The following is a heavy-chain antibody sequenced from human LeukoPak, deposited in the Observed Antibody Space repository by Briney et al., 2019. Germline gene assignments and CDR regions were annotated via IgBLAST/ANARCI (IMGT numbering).Heavy chain of an antibody. CDR2: INTNGRT. CDR1: GGSIRDYQ. CDR3: ARAPRWYSGSYYDY. J-gene: IGHJ4*02. D-gene: IGHD1-26*01. Sequence: SETLSLTCAVSGGSIRDYQWSWIRQPPGKGLEWIGHINTNGRTDYNPSLRSRLTFSVDTSRDQFSLKLSSVTAADTAVYYCARAPRWYSGSYYDYWGQGTLVTVSS. V-gene: IGHV4-4*09.